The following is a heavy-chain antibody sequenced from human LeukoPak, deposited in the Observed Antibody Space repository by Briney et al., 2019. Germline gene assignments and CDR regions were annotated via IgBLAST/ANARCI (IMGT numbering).Heavy chain of an antibody. CDR2: INHSGST. J-gene: IGHJ4*02. CDR1: GGSIRSSYYY. CDR3: ARTQQLVLTFDY. Sequence: SETLSLTCTVSGGSIRSSYYYWGWIRQPPGKGLEWIGEINHSGSTNYNPSLKSRVTISVDTSKNQFSLKLSSVTAADTAVYYCARTQQLVLTFDYWGQGTLVTVSS. D-gene: IGHD6-13*01. V-gene: IGHV4-39*07.